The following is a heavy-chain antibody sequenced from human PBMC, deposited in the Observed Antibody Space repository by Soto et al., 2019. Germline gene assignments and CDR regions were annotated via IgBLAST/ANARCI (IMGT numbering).Heavy chain of an antibody. CDR3: ARSLYCRGGSCYSRYFDY. V-gene: IGHV1-69*06. Sequence: QVQLVQSGAEVKKPGSSVKVSCKASGGTFSSYAISWVRQAPGQGLEWMGGSIPIFGTANYAQKFQGRVTITADKSPSTAYMELRSRRSEDTAVYYCARSLYCRGGSCYSRYFDYWGQGTLVTVSS. J-gene: IGHJ4*02. CDR2: SIPIFGTA. CDR1: GGTFSSYA. D-gene: IGHD2-15*01.